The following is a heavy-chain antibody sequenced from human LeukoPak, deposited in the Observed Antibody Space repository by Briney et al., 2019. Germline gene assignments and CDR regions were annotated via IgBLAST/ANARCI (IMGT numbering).Heavy chain of an antibody. CDR3: ARAGELRYMDV. V-gene: IGHV3-7*01. J-gene: IGHJ6*03. CDR2: IKQDGSEE. D-gene: IGHD3-16*01. Sequence: PGGSLRLSCAASGFTFSSYWMSWVRQAPGKGLEWVANIKQDGSEEYYADSVKGRFTISRDNAKNSLFLQMSSLRADDTAIYYCARAGELRYMDVWGKGTAVTVSS. CDR1: GFTFSSYW.